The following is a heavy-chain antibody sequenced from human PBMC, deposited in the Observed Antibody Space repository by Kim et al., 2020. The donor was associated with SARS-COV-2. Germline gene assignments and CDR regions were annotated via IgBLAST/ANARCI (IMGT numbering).Heavy chain of an antibody. V-gene: IGHV3-23*01. CDR3: MKGGCGSIWDH. Sequence: GGSLRLSCTTSGFTFTGHAMSWVRQAPGKGLEWVSSIDGSDGTTYFVDSVKGRFTISRDNSKNTLYLQMSTLRADDTAVYYCMKGGCGSIWDHCAPGPLV. CDR1: GFTFTGHA. J-gene: IGHJ4*02. D-gene: IGHD3-9*01. CDR2: IDGSDGTT.